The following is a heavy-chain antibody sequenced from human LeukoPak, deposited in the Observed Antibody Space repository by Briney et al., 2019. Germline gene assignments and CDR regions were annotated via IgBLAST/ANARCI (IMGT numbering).Heavy chain of an antibody. CDR3: AKEWGGGSGYFYYFDY. CDR2: ISGSGAGT. Sequence: GGSLRLSCAASGFTFSNYAMSWVRQAPGKGLEWVSTISGSGAGTYYADSVKGRFTISRDNSKNTLYLQMNSLRAEHTAVYFCAKEWGGGSGYFYYFDYWGQGTLVTVSS. V-gene: IGHV3-23*01. J-gene: IGHJ4*02. CDR1: GFTFSNYA. D-gene: IGHD3-3*01.